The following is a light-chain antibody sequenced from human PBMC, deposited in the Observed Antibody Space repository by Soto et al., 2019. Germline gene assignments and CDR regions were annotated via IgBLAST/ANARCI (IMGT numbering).Light chain of an antibody. J-gene: IGLJ1*01. Sequence: QSALAQPPSVSGSPGQXVTXXXXVXXIHVSDYYRFSWYQHLPGSAPKLLIYGVSNRPSGVPDRFSGSRSANTASLTISGLQTEDEADYYCSLYTSTSTFVFGPGTKV. CDR3: SLYTSTSTFV. CDR2: GVS. V-gene: IGLV2-18*01. CDR1: XIHVSDYYR.